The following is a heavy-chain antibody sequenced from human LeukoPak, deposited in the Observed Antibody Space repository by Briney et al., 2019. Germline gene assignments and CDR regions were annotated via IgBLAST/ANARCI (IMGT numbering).Heavy chain of an antibody. V-gene: IGHV3-23*01. D-gene: IGHD1-26*01. CDR3: AKGQWEHADGYDY. CDR2: ISGSGGST. J-gene: IGHJ4*02. CDR1: GFTFSSYA. Sequence: GGSLRLSCAASGFTFSSYAMSWIRQAPGKGLEWVSAISGSGGSTYYADSVKGRFTISRDNSKNTLYLQMNSLRAEDTSVYYCAKGQWEHADGYDYWGQGTLVTVSS.